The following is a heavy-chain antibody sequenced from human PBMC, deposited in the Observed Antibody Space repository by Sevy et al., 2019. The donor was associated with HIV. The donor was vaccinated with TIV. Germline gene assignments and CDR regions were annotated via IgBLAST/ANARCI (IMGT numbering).Heavy chain of an antibody. CDR2: IKLDGSEK. CDR1: GFTFSSYW. CDR3: ARDCSSTSCLWGMDV. V-gene: IGHV3-7*03. D-gene: IGHD2-2*01. J-gene: IGHJ6*02. Sequence: GGSRLSCAASGFTFSSYWMSWVRQAPGKGLEWVANIKLDGSEKYYVDSVKGRFTISRDNPKNSLYLQMNSLRAEDTAVYYCARDCSSTSCLWGMDVWGQGTTVTVSS.